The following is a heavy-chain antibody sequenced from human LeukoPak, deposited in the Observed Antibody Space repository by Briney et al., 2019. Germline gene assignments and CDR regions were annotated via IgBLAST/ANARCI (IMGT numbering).Heavy chain of an antibody. CDR1: GGSFSGYY. CDR3: ARGLGYCSGGSCSNFDY. Sequence: PSETLSLTCAVYGGSFSGYYWSWIRQPPGKGLEWIGEINHSGSTNYNPSLKSRVTISVDTSKNQFSLKLSSVTAADTAVYYCARGLGYCSGGSCSNFDYWGQGTLVTVSS. J-gene: IGHJ4*02. CDR2: INHSGST. V-gene: IGHV4-34*01. D-gene: IGHD2-15*01.